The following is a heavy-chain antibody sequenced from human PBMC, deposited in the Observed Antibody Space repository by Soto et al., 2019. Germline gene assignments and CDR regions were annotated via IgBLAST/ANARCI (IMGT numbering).Heavy chain of an antibody. Sequence: IQSLPCDVSGGYLGQGGYLWIWIRTRPGKGLEWIWFISYNGRTSYNPSLKSRVTISADTSKNQISLELNSVTAADTALYNSARSAVVVIRLDSCGQGTLVTIPS. CDR1: GGYLGQGGYL. V-gene: IGHV4-31*11. D-gene: IGHD3-22*01. CDR2: ISYNGRT. CDR3: ARSAVVVIRLDS. J-gene: IGHJ4*02.